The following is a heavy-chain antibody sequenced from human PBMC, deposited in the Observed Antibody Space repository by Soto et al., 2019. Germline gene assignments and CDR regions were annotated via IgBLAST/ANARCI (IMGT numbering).Heavy chain of an antibody. J-gene: IGHJ4*02. CDR3: ARAGPWSVDTAMVILMGVAEGFDY. V-gene: IGHV1-18*01. D-gene: IGHD5-18*01. CDR2: ISAYNGNT. CDR1: GYTFTSYG. Sequence: ASVKVSCKASGYTFTSYGISWVRQAPGQGLEWMGWISAYNGNTNYAQKLQGRVTMTTDTSTSTAYMELRSLRSDDTAVYYCARAGPWSVDTAMVILMGVAEGFDYWGQGTLVTVSS.